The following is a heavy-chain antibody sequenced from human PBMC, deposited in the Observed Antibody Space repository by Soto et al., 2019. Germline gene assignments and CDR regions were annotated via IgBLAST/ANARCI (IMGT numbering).Heavy chain of an antibody. CDR1: GGSISSSSYY. J-gene: IGHJ4*02. V-gene: IGHV4-39*01. CDR3: ARLMGY. Sequence: QLQLQESGPGLVKPSETLSLTCTVSGGSISSSSYYWGWIRQPPGKGLEWIGSISSGGSTHYNPSLKSRVTISVDTSKNQFSLKLSSVTAADTAVYYCARLMGYWGQGTLVTVSS. CDR2: ISSGGST.